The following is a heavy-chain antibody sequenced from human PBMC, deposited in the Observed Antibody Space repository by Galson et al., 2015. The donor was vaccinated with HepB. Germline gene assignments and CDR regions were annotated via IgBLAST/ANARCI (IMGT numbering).Heavy chain of an antibody. CDR3: ARDIVVVPAAKYYFDN. CDR2: IKQDGSEK. Sequence: SLRLSCAASGFIFSSYWMSWVRQAPGKGLEWVANIKQDGSEKYYVDSVKGRSTISRDNAKNSLYLQMNILRAEDTAVYYCARDIVVVPAAKYYFDNWGQGTLVTVSS. D-gene: IGHD2-2*01. CDR1: GFIFSSYW. V-gene: IGHV3-7*03. J-gene: IGHJ4*02.